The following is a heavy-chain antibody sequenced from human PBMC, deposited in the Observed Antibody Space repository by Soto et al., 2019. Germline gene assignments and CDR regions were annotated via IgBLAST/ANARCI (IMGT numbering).Heavy chain of an antibody. Sequence: ASVKVSCKSSGGTFSSYAISWVRQAPRQGLEWMGGIIPIFGTANYAQKFQGRVTITADESTSTAYMELSSLRSEDTAVYYCARERGYSYVDPWGQGTLVTVSS. V-gene: IGHV1-69*13. J-gene: IGHJ5*02. CDR3: ARERGYSYVDP. CDR2: IIPIFGTA. D-gene: IGHD5-18*01. CDR1: GGTFSSYA.